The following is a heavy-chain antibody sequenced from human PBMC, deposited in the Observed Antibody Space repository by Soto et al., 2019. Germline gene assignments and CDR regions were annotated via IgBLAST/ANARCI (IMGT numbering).Heavy chain of an antibody. V-gene: IGHV3-66*01. D-gene: IGHD3-22*01. CDR2: LYSGGST. CDR3: ARERDTSGYVLKY. Sequence: GGSLRLSCAASGFTVSSNYMSWVRQAPGKGLEWVSILYSGGSTYYADSVKGRFTISRDNSKNMLYLQMNNLRAEDTAVYYCARERDTSGYVLKYWGQGTLVTVSS. J-gene: IGHJ4*02. CDR1: GFTVSSNY.